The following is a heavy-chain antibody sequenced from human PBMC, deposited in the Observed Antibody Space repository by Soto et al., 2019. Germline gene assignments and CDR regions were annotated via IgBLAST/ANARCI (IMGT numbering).Heavy chain of an antibody. CDR2: IYYSGST. J-gene: IGHJ4*02. D-gene: IGHD2-15*01. V-gene: IGHV4-59*01. CDR1: GGSINSYN. CDR3: ARVKDGWSQAY. Sequence: GGSINSYNWSWIRQPPGKGLEWIGYIYYSGSTNYNPSLKSRVNISVDTSKNQFSLKLTSVTAADTAVYYCARVKDGWSQAYWGKGTLVTVSS.